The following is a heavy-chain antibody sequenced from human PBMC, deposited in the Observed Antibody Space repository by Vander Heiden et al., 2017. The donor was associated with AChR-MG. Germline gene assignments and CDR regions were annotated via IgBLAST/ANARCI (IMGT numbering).Heavy chain of an antibody. CDR1: GFTFSSYA. CDR3: ARDPVRDIAARAGGYFDY. Sequence: QVQLVESGGGVVQPGRSLRLSCAASGFTFSSYAMHWVRQAPGKGLEWVAVISYDGSNKYYADSVKGRFTISRDNSKNTLYLQMNSLRAEDTAVYYCARDPVRDIAARAGGYFDYWGQGTLVTVSS. J-gene: IGHJ4*02. V-gene: IGHV3-30-3*01. D-gene: IGHD6-6*01. CDR2: ISYDGSNK.